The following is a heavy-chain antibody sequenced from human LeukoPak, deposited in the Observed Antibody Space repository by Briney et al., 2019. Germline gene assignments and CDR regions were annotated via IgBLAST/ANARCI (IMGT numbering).Heavy chain of an antibody. CDR1: GGSITSNW. J-gene: IGHJ4*02. CDR3: ASEDYYDSSGR. Sequence: SETLSLTCVVSGGSITSNWWSWVRQPPGKGLEWIGSIYHSGSTYYNPSLKSRVTISVDTSKNQFSLKLSSVTAADTAVYYCASEDYYDSSGRWGQGTLVTVSS. D-gene: IGHD3-22*01. CDR2: IYHSGST. V-gene: IGHV4-4*02.